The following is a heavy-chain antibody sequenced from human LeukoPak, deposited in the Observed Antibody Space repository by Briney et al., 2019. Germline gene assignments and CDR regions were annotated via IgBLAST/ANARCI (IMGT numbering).Heavy chain of an antibody. CDR3: AKKDCSSTSCYIWVPTSAFDI. Sequence: ASVKVSCKASGGTFSSYAISWVRQAPGQGLEWMGGIIPIFGTANYAQKFQGRVTITADKSTSTAYMELSSLRSEDTAVYYCAKKDCSSTSCYIWVPTSAFDIWGQGTMVTVSS. V-gene: IGHV1-69*06. J-gene: IGHJ3*02. D-gene: IGHD2-2*02. CDR2: IIPIFGTA. CDR1: GGTFSSYA.